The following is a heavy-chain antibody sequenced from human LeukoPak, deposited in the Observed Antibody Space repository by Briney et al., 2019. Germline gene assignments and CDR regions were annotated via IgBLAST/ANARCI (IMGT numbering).Heavy chain of an antibody. CDR2: LYYAGST. J-gene: IGHJ4*02. CDR3: AREGDGLWFGEHHFDY. CDR1: GGSISTSSQY. D-gene: IGHD3-10*01. V-gene: IGHV4-39*07. Sequence: IPSETLSLTCSVSGGSISTSSQYWVWIRQTPGKGLEWIGSLYYAGSTYNNPSLESRVTISIDTSKNQFSLKLSSVTAADTAVYYCAREGDGLWFGEHHFDYWGQGTLVTVSS.